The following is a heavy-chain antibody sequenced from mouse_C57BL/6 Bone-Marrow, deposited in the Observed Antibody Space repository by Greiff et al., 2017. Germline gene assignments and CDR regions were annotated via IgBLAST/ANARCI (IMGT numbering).Heavy chain of an antibody. D-gene: IGHD2-1*01. CDR1: GYTFTDYY. CDR2: INPYNGGT. CDR3: ARGGIYRVPMDY. Sequence: EVQLQQSGPVLVKPGASVKMSCKASGYTFTDYYMNWVKQSHGKSLEWIGVINPYNGGTSYNQKFKGKATLTVDKSSSTAYMELNSLTSEDSAVYYCARGGIYRVPMDYWGQGTSVTVSS. J-gene: IGHJ4*01. V-gene: IGHV1-19*01.